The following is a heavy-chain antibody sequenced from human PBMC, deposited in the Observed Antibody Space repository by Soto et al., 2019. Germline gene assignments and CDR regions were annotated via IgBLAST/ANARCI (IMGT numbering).Heavy chain of an antibody. CDR3: ARDQVPILRFFDPCVVPCHRALNS. CDR1: GFTFSSYS. D-gene: IGHD3-3*01. CDR2: ISSSSSYI. V-gene: IGHV3-21*01. J-gene: IGHJ4*02. Sequence: PGGSLRLSCAASGFTFSSYSMNWVRQAPGKGLEWVSSISSSSSYIYYADSVKGRFTISRDNAKNSLYLQMNSLRAEDTAVYYCARDQVPILRFFDPCVVPCHRALNSRGQRTPVTVSS.